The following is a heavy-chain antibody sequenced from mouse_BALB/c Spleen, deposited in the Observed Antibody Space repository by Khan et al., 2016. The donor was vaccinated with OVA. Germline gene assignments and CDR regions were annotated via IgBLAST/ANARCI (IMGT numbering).Heavy chain of an antibody. Sequence: QIQLVQSGPELKKPGETVKISCTASGYTFTNYGMHWVKQAPGQGLKWMGWINTYTGEPTYADDFRGRFAFSLETSASTAYLQINNLKNEDTATYFCARSNGNYWFAYWGQGTLVTVSA. V-gene: IGHV9-3-1*01. CDR2: INTYTGEP. CDR3: ARSNGNYWFAY. CDR1: GYTFTNYG. D-gene: IGHD2-1*01. J-gene: IGHJ3*01.